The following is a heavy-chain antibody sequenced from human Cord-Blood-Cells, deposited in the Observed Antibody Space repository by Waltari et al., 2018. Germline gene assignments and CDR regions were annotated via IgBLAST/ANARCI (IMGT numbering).Heavy chain of an antibody. Sequence: QVQLVESGGGVVQPGRSLSLSCAASGFTFSSYRMHGVRQAPGKGLEWVAVISYDGSNKYYADSVKGRFTISRDNSKNTLYLQMNSLRAEDTAVYYCAKDRDWGSMDYWGQGTLVTVSS. V-gene: IGHV3-30*18. CDR3: AKDRDWGSMDY. D-gene: IGHD7-27*01. CDR1: GFTFSSYR. CDR2: ISYDGSNK. J-gene: IGHJ4*02.